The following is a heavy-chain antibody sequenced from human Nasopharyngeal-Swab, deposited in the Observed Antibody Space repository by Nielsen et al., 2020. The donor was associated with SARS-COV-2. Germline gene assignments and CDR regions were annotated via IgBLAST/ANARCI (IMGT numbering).Heavy chain of an antibody. V-gene: IGHV1-69*10. CDR1: GGTFSSYA. J-gene: IGHJ3*02. CDR2: IIPILGIA. Sequence: SVKVSCKASGGTFSSYAISWVRQAPGQGLKWMGGIIPILGIANYAQKFQGRVTITADKSTSTAYMELSSLRSEDTAVYYCARSSGIAAVGNAFDIWGQGTMVTVSS. CDR3: ARSSGIAAVGNAFDI. D-gene: IGHD6-13*01.